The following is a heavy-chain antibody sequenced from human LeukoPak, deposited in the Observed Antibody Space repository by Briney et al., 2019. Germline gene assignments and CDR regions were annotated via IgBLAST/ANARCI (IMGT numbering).Heavy chain of an antibody. CDR3: ARDDRSVDTAMSFQR. V-gene: IGHV1-18*01. CDR1: GYTFTSYG. D-gene: IGHD5-18*01. Sequence: GASVKLSCKASGYTFTSYGINWVRQAPGQGLEWMGWISGHNGDAIYAQKLQGRVTLTTDTPTTTAYMELRSLKFDDTAVYYCARDDRSVDTAMSFQRWGQGTLVTVSS. J-gene: IGHJ1*01. CDR2: ISGHNGDA.